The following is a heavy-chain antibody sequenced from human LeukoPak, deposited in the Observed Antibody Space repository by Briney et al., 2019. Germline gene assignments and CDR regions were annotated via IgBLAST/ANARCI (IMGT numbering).Heavy chain of an antibody. CDR1: GGSISSYY. Sequence: SETLSLTCTVSGGSISSYYWSWIRQPPGKGLEWIGYIYYSGSTNYNPSLKSRVTISVDTSKNQFSLKLSSVTAADTAVYYCARGDAQYQYSYGPDWYFDLWGRGTLVTVSS. J-gene: IGHJ2*01. CDR3: ARGDAQYQYSYGPDWYFDL. V-gene: IGHV4-59*01. D-gene: IGHD5-18*01. CDR2: IYYSGST.